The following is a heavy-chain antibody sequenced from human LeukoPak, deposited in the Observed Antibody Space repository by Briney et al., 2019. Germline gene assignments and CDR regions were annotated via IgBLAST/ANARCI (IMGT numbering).Heavy chain of an antibody. V-gene: IGHV4-4*07. D-gene: IGHD2-2*01. J-gene: IGHJ3*02. CDR3: AREDIVVVPAAKRRAFDI. Sequence: SETLSLTCTVSGGSISSYYWSWIRQPAGKGLEWIGRIYTRGSTNYNPSLKSRVNMSVDTSKNQFSLKLSSVTAADTAVYYCAREDIVVVPAAKRRAFDIWGQGTMVTVSS. CDR1: GGSISSYY. CDR2: IYTRGST.